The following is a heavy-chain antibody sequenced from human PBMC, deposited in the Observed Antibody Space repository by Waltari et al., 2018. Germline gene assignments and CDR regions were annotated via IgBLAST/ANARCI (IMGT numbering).Heavy chain of an antibody. D-gene: IGHD3-10*01. J-gene: IGHJ5*02. CDR2: ISSKSTYI. Sequence: QLVESGGGLVKPGSSLRLSCAASGFRFSAYNMHWLRRAPGKGLEWVSSISSKSTYIYYADSVRGRFSISRDNAENSLFLQMNNLRGEDTAVYYCARDTIFYGSGSYDPWGQGTRVTVSS. CDR1: GFRFSAYN. CDR3: ARDTIFYGSGSYDP. V-gene: IGHV3-21*01.